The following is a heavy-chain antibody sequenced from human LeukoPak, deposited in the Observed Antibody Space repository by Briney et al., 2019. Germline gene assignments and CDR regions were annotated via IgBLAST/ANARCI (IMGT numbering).Heavy chain of an antibody. Sequence: ASVKVSCKASGYTLTSYGISWVRQAPGQGLEWMGGISAYNGNTKYAQKLQGRVTMTTDTSTSTAYMELRSLRSDDTAVYYCARDLRFIQPKVFDIWGQGTMVTVSS. V-gene: IGHV1-18*01. D-gene: IGHD3-3*01. J-gene: IGHJ3*02. CDR3: ARDLRFIQPKVFDI. CDR2: ISAYNGNT. CDR1: GYTLTSYG.